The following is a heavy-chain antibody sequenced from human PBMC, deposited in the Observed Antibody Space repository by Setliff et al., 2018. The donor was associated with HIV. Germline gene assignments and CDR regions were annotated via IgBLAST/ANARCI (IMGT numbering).Heavy chain of an antibody. V-gene: IGHV4-59*01. CDR2: IYYIGNT. J-gene: IGHJ5*02. CDR3: ARGFAGLGRPFDP. D-gene: IGHD3-10*01. Sequence: SETLSLTCAVSGGSINSYYWSWIRQPPGKGLEWIGYIYYIGNTNYNPSLKSRVTISVDTSKNQFSLKLSSVTAADTAVYYCARGFAGLGRPFDPWGQGTLVTVSS. CDR1: GGSINSYY.